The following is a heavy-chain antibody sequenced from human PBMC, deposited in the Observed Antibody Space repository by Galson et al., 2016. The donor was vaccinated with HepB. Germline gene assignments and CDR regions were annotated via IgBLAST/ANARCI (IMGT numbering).Heavy chain of an antibody. CDR1: GFTVSHYG. J-gene: IGHJ4*02. D-gene: IGHD3-10*01. V-gene: IGHV3-30*18. CDR2: ISYDGSNK. CDR3: AKDSRRVTMVWSD. Sequence: SLRLSCAASGFTVSHYGMHWVRQAPGKGLEWVAVISYDGSNKYYADSVKGRFTISRDNSKNTLYLQMNSLRAEDTAVYYCAKDSRRVTMVWSDWGQGTLVTVSS.